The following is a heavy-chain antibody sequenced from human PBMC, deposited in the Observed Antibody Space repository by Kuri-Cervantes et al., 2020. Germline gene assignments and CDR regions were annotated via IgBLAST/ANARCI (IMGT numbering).Heavy chain of an antibody. Sequence: ASVKVSCKASGFTFTHNYIHWVRQAPGQGLEWMGGINPNSGDTNYAQKFQGRVTMTRDTSISTAYMELSRQRSDDTAVYYCARERYCSGGSCYYFDYWGQGTLVTGSS. CDR3: ARERYCSGGSCYYFDY. CDR2: INPNSGDT. J-gene: IGHJ4*02. CDR1: GFTFTHNY. D-gene: IGHD2-15*01. V-gene: IGHV1-2*02.